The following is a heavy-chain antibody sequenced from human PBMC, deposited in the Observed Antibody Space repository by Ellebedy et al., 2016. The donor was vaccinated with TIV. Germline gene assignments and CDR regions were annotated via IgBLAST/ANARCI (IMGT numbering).Heavy chain of an antibody. CDR3: ARDLPPYGSGSYLYYFDY. J-gene: IGHJ4*02. CDR2: INWNGGST. D-gene: IGHD3-10*01. V-gene: IGHV3-20*03. Sequence: SWVRQAPGKGLEWVSGINWNGGSTGYADSVKGRFTISRDNAKNSLYLQMNSLRAEDTAVYYCARDLPPYGSGSYLYYFDYWGQGTLVTVSS.